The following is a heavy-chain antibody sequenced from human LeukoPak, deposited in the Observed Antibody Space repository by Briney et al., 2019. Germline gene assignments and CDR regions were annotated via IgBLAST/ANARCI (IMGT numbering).Heavy chain of an antibody. CDR3: ARGYCSGGSCPARIDP. J-gene: IGHJ5*02. CDR1: GYTFTGYY. V-gene: IGHV1-2*02. CDR2: INPNSGGT. D-gene: IGHD2-15*01. Sequence: GASVKVSCKASGYTFTGYYMHWVRQAPGQGLEWMGLINPNSGGTNYAQKFQGRVTMTRDTSISTAYVELSRLRSDDTAVYYCARGYCSGGSCPARIDPWGQGTLVTVSS.